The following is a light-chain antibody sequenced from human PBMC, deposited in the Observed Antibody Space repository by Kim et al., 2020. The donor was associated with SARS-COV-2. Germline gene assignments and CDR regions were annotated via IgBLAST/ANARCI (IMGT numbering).Light chain of an antibody. CDR2: EAS. V-gene: IGKV1-5*03. CDR1: QTISTW. J-gene: IGKJ2*01. CDR3: QQYDNYPYT. Sequence: DIQMTQSPSTLSASVGDRVTITYRASQTISTWLAWYQQKAGKAPKLLIYEASSSESWVPSRFSGSGSGTEFTLTISSLQPDDFATYYCQQYDNYPYTFGQGTKLEI.